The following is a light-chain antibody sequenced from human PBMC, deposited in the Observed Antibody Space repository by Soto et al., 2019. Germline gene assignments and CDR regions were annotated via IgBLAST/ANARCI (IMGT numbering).Light chain of an antibody. J-gene: IGKJ1*01. CDR2: GAS. Sequence: IVLKQSPGTLSLSTGERATLSCRAIQSVSSSYLAWYQQKPGQAPRLLIYGASSRATGIPDRFSGSGSGTDFTLTISRLEPEDFAVYYCQQYGSSLTWTFGQGTKVDIK. V-gene: IGKV3-20*01. CDR3: QQYGSSLTWT. CDR1: QSVSSSY.